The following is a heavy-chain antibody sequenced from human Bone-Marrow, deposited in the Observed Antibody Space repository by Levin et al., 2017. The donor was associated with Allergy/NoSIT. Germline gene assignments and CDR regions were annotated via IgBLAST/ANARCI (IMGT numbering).Heavy chain of an antibody. Sequence: GASVKVSCKASGYTFTGYYIHWVRQAPGQGLEWMGWINPNSGVTNYAQRFQGRVTMTRDTSISTAHMELSRLTSDDTAVFYCAREKTGSFWYYAMDVWGQGTTVTVSS. V-gene: IGHV1-2*02. CDR3: AREKTGSFWYYAMDV. J-gene: IGHJ6*02. CDR1: GYTFTGYY. D-gene: IGHD1-26*01. CDR2: INPNSGVT.